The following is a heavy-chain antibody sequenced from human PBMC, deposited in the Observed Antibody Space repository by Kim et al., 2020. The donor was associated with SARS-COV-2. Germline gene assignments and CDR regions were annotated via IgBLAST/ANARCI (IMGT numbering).Heavy chain of an antibody. CDR1: GFTFSSYA. CDR3: AKVAPPSYAGGVMGGWFDP. D-gene: IGHD3-16*01. Sequence: GGSLRLSCAASGFTFSSYAMSWVRQAPGKGLEWVSAISGSGGSTYYADSVKGRFTISRDNSKNTLYLQMNSLRAEDTAVYYCAKVAPPSYAGGVMGGWFDPWGQGTLVTVSS. V-gene: IGHV3-23*01. CDR2: ISGSGGST. J-gene: IGHJ5*02.